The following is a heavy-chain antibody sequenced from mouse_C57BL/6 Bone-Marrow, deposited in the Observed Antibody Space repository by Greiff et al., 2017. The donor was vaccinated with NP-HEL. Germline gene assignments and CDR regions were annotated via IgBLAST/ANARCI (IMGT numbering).Heavy chain of an antibody. J-gene: IGHJ2*01. V-gene: IGHV5-16*01. CDR2: INYDGSST. CDR1: GFTFSDYY. Sequence: EVKLMESEGGLVQPGSSMKLSCTASGFTFSDYYMAWVRQVPEKGLEWVANINYDGSSTYYLDSLKSRFIISRDNAKNILYLQMSSLKSEDTATYYCAREDRHGDGYYYGSRGYFDYWGQGTTLTVSS. CDR3: AREDRHGDGYYYGSRGYFDY. D-gene: IGHD1-1*01.